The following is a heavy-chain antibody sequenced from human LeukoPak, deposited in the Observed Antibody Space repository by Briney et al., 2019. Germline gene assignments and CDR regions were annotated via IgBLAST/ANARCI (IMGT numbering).Heavy chain of an antibody. CDR2: FYPEDGET. CDR1: GYTLTELS. Sequence: GASVKVSCKVSGYTLTELSMHWVRQAPGKGLEWMGGFYPEDGETIYAQKFQGRVTMTEDTSTDTAYMELSSLRSEDTAVYYCATDSRFLEWSFDYWGQGTLVTVSS. V-gene: IGHV1-24*01. CDR3: ATDSRFLEWSFDY. D-gene: IGHD3-3*01. J-gene: IGHJ4*02.